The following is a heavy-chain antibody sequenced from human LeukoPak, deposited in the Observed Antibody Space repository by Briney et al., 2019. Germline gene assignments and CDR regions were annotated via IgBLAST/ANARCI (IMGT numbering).Heavy chain of an antibody. CDR3: ARDEGYSSSWDYYYYMDV. CDR1: GFSLSSYG. D-gene: IGHD6-6*01. J-gene: IGHJ6*03. CDR2: ISSSGSTI. V-gene: IGHV3-48*04. Sequence: GGTLRLSCAASGFSLSSYGMTWVRQAPGKGLEWVSYISSSGSTIYYADSVKGRFTISRDNAKNSLYLQMNSLRAEDTAVYYCARDEGYSSSWDYYYYMDVWGKGTTVTVSS.